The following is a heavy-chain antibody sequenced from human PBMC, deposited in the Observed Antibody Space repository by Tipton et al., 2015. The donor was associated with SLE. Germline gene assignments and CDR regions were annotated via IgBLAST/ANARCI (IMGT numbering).Heavy chain of an antibody. V-gene: IGHV4-61*09. CDR2: IYTSGST. CDR1: SGSISSGSGSYY. Sequence: TLSLTYTVSSGSISSGSGSYYWSWIRQPAGKGLEWLGHIYTSGSTNYNPSLKSRVTISVDTSKNQFSLKLSSVTAADTAVYYCARGLGYCTGGVCSIYWYLDLWGRGTLVTVSS. CDR3: ARGLGYCTGGVCSIYWYLDL. D-gene: IGHD2-8*02. J-gene: IGHJ2*01.